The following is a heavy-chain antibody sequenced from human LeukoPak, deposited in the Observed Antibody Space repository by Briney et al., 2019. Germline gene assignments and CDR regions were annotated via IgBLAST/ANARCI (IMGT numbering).Heavy chain of an antibody. V-gene: IGHV1-69*13. J-gene: IGHJ4*02. CDR2: IIPIFGTA. Sequence: ASVKVSCKASGGTFSSYAISWVRQAPGQGLEWMGGIIPIFGTANYAQKFQGRVTITADESTSTAYMELSSLRSEDTAVYYCARAWGYCGGDCFFDYWGQGTLVTVSS. D-gene: IGHD2-21*02. CDR1: GGTFSSYA. CDR3: ARAWGYCGGDCFFDY.